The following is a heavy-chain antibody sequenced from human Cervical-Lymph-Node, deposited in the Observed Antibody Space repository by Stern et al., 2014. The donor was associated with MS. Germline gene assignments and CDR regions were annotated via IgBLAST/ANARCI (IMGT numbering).Heavy chain of an antibody. D-gene: IGHD4-23*01. CDR1: GASIRSSY. Sequence: QVQLQESGPGLVKPSETLSLSCTVSGASIRSSYWSWLRQTPGKGLECIGYIYNNAHTQYNPSLESRVTISIDTSKSQISLELSSVTAADTAIYYCARALYGGNSGYYFDHWGQGILVTVSS. CDR2: IYNNAHT. CDR3: ARALYGGNSGYYFDH. V-gene: IGHV4-59*01. J-gene: IGHJ4*02.